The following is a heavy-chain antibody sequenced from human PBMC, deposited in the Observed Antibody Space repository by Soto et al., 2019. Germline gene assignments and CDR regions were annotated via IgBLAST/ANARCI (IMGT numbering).Heavy chain of an antibody. V-gene: IGHV3-33*01. CDR3: ARENEQLVNWFAP. CDR1: GFTFSSYG. CDR2: IWYDGSNK. D-gene: IGHD6-13*01. Sequence: PGGSLRLSCAASGFTFSSYGMPWVRQAPGKGLEWVAVIWYDGSNKYYADSVKGRFTISRDNSKSTLYLQMNSLRAEDTAVYYCARENEQLVNWFAPWGQGTLVTVSS. J-gene: IGHJ5*02.